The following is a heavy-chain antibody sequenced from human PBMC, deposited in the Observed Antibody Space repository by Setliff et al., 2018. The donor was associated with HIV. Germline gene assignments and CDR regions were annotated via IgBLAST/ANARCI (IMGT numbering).Heavy chain of an antibody. V-gene: IGHV4-61*09. Sequence: SETLSLTCTVSGGSIRSGNYYWNWIRQPAGEGLEWVGHIQTTGTTNYNPSLKDRVTISVDTSKNQLSLKWRFVTAADTAVYYCVRDPGYSSGWSGTTFDYWGQGTLVTVS. CDR3: VRDPGYSSGWSGTTFDY. CDR1: GGSIRSGNYY. J-gene: IGHJ4*02. D-gene: IGHD6-19*01. CDR2: IQTTGTT.